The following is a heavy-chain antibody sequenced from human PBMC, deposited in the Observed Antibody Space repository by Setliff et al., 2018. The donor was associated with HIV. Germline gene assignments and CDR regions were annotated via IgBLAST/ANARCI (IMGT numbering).Heavy chain of an antibody. J-gene: IGHJ5*02. CDR3: ARHDCGGDCSINWFDP. D-gene: IGHD2-21*02. CDR1: GDSISSGTYY. V-gene: IGHV4-61*02. Sequence: SETLSLTCTVSGDSISSGTYYWSWIRQPAGKGLEWIGRIYSSGSTNYNPSLESRVTISVDTSKNRFSLQLTSVTAADTAVYYCARHDCGGDCSINWFDPWGQGTLVTVSS. CDR2: IYSSGST.